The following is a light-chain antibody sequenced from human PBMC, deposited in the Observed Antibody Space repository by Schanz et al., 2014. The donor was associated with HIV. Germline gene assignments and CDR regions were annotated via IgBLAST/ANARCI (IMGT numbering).Light chain of an antibody. V-gene: IGLV2-11*01. CDR1: SSDVGGYNY. Sequence: QSALTQPRSVSGSPGQSVTISCTGTSSDVGGYNYVSWYQQCPGKAPKLVIYDVTIRPSGVSNRFSGSKSGNTASLTISGLQAEDEADYYCCSYAGSYTLVFGGGTKLTVL. CDR2: DVT. CDR3: CSYAGSYTLV. J-gene: IGLJ2*01.